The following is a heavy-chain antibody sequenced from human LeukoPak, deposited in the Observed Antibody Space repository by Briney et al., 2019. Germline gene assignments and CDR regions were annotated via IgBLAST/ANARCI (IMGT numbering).Heavy chain of an antibody. V-gene: IGHV1-18*01. CDR3: ARASPTYYYDSSGRFPDAFDI. Sequence: ASVKVSCKASGYTFTSYGISWVRQAPGQGLEWMGWISAYNGNTNYAQKLQGRATMTTDTSTSTAYMELRSLRSDDTAVYYCARASPTYYYDSSGRFPDAFDIWGQGTMVTVSS. CDR2: ISAYNGNT. CDR1: GYTFTSYG. J-gene: IGHJ3*02. D-gene: IGHD3-22*01.